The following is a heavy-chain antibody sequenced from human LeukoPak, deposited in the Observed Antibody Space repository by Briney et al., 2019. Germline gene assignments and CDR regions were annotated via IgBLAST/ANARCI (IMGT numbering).Heavy chain of an antibody. CDR1: GGSITNFY. CDR3: ARDSTYYYGSGTDNWFDP. D-gene: IGHD3-10*01. V-gene: IGHV4-59*01. J-gene: IGHJ5*02. CDR2: IYYSGST. Sequence: PSETLSLTCSVSGGSITNFYWSWIRQPPGKGLEWIGYIYYSGSTNYNHSLKSRVTISVGTSKNQFSLKLSSVTAADTAVYYCARDSTYYYGSGTDNWFDPWGQGTLVTVSS.